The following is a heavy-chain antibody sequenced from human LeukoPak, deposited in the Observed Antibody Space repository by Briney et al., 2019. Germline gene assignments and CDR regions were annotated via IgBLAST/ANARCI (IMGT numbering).Heavy chain of an antibody. CDR3: AREAEITRFDY. J-gene: IGHJ4*02. Sequence: SETLSLTCAVYGGSFSGYYWSWIRQPPGKGLEWIGEINHSGSTNYNPSLKSRVTISVDTSKNQFSLQLNSVTPEDTAVYYCAREAEITRFDYWGQGTLVTVSS. CDR2: INHSGST. D-gene: IGHD5-24*01. CDR1: GGSFSGYY. V-gene: IGHV4-34*01.